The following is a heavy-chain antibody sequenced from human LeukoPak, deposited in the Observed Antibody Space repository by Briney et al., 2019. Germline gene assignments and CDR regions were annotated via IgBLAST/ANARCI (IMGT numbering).Heavy chain of an antibody. Sequence: ASVKVSCKASGYTFTGYYTHWVRQAPGQGLEWMGRINPNSGGTNYAQKFQGRVTMTRDTSISTVYMELSRLKSDDTAVYFCATYSGNYQSGYWGQGTLVTVSS. J-gene: IGHJ4*02. CDR3: ATYSGNYQSGY. CDR2: INPNSGGT. D-gene: IGHD1-26*01. V-gene: IGHV1-2*06. CDR1: GYTFTGYY.